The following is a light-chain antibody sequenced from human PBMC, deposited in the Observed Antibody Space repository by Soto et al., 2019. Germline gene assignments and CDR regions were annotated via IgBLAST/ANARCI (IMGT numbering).Light chain of an antibody. CDR1: QSIRSN. CDR3: QQYNSWLWT. Sequence: EIVMTQSPATLSVSPGERATLSCRASQSIRSNLAWYQQKPGLAPRLLIYDASTRATGIPARFSGSGSGTEFTLTISSLQSGDSAIYYCQQYNSWLWTFGQGTKVDIK. V-gene: IGKV3-15*01. CDR2: DAS. J-gene: IGKJ1*01.